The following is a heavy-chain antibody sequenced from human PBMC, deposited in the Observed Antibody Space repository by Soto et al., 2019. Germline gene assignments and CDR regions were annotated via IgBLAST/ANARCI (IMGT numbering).Heavy chain of an antibody. CDR2: MNPNNGNT. V-gene: IGHV1-8*01. D-gene: IGHD2-8*01. Sequence: ASVKVSCKASGYSFTIYDVIWVRQATGQGLEWMGWMNPNNGNTGYAQKFQGRVTMTRDTSISTAYMELSSLRSEDTAVYYCARKGGLMVYAPDVWGKGTMVTVSS. J-gene: IGHJ6*04. CDR1: GYSFTIYD. CDR3: ARKGGLMVYAPDV.